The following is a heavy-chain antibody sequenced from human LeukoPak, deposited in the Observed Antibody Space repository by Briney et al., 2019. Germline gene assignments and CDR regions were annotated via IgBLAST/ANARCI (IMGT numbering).Heavy chain of an antibody. CDR3: ARDVEVAGIRDS. CDR1: EFPLRNYW. Sequence: PGGSLRLSCTTFEFPLRNYWMSWVRQAPGKGLEWVATINQYASEKYYLDSVKGRFIISRDNTDNSLYLQMNSLRADDTALYYCARDVEVAGIRDSWGQGTVVTVSS. CDR2: INQYASEK. J-gene: IGHJ4*02. D-gene: IGHD6-19*01. V-gene: IGHV3-7*01.